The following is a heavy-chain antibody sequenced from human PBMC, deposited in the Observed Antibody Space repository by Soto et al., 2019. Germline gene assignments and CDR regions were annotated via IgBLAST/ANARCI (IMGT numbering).Heavy chain of an antibody. J-gene: IGHJ6*02. Sequence: EVQVVESGGGLVQPGRSLRLSCAASGFSFDDYAMHWVRQAPGKGLEWVSGISWNSGTIGYADSVKGRITISRDNAKNSLSLQMNSLRAEDTVLYYCAKSAGGTANGMGVWGQGTTVTVSS. V-gene: IGHV3-9*01. CDR1: GFSFDDYA. CDR2: ISWNSGTI. D-gene: IGHD2-21*02. CDR3: AKSAGGTANGMGV.